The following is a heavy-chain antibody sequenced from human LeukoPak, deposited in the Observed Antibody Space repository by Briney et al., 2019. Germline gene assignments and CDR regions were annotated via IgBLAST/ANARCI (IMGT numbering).Heavy chain of an antibody. CDR2: IYYSGST. CDR1: GGSISSYY. J-gene: IGHJ4*02. CDR3: ARENSSGHDY. V-gene: IGHV4-59*01. D-gene: IGHD6-19*01. Sequence: SETLSLTCTVSGGSISSYYWSWIRQPPGKGLEWIGYIYYSGSTNYNPSLKSRVTISVDTSKNQFSLKLSSVPAADTAVYYCARENSSGHDYWGQGTLVTVSS.